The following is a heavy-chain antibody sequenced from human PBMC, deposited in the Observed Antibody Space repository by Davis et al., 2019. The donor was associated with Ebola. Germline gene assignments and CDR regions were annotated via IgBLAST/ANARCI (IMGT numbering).Heavy chain of an antibody. J-gene: IGHJ6*04. D-gene: IGHD3-3*01. CDR3: AKSGLSFGVVKYHYGMDV. Sequence: ASVKVSCKASGYSFTTYGMNWVRQAPGQGLEWMGWININTGNPTYAQGFTGRFVFSLDTSVSTAYLQMNSLRAEDTAVYYCAKSGLSFGVVKYHYGMDVWGKGTTVTVSS. V-gene: IGHV7-4-1*02. CDR2: ININTGNP. CDR1: GYSFTTYG.